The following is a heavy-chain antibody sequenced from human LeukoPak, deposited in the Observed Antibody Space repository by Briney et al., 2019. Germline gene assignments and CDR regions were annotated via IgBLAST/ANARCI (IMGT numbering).Heavy chain of an antibody. CDR3: ARDPSAAHYYYYGMDV. Sequence: SETLSLTCTVSGGSVRSSTYYWGWIRQPPGKGLEWIGEIYHSGSTNYNPSLKSRVTISVDKSKNQFSLKLSSVTAADTAVYYCARDPSAAHYYYYGMDVWGQGTTVTVSS. CDR1: GGSVRSSTYY. D-gene: IGHD6-13*01. J-gene: IGHJ6*02. CDR2: IYHSGST. V-gene: IGHV4-39*07.